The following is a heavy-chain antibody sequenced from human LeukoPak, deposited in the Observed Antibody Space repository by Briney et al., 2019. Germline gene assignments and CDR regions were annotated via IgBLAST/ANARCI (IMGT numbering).Heavy chain of an antibody. CDR3: AKVYSSGWPYYFDY. J-gene: IGHJ4*02. D-gene: IGHD6-19*01. CDR2: IWYDGSNK. CDR1: GFTFSSYG. V-gene: IGHV3-33*06. Sequence: GGSLRLSCAASGFTFSSYGMHWVRQAPGKGLEWVEVIWYDGSNKYYADSVKGRFIISRDNSKKMLYLQMNSLRAEDTAVYYCAKVYSSGWPYYFDYWGQGTLVTVSS.